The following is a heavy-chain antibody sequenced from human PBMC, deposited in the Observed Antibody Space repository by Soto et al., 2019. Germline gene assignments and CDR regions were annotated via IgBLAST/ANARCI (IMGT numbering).Heavy chain of an antibody. V-gene: IGHV1-69*12. CDR2: IIRIFGTA. Sequence: QVQLVQSGAEVKKPGSSVKVSCKASGGTFSSYAISWVRQAPGQGLEWMGGIIRIFGTADYAQKFQGRVTITADEXXSTAYMELSSLRSEDTAVYYCATPPAGYDYYGMDVWGQGTTVTVSS. CDR1: GGTFSSYA. CDR3: ATPPAGYDYYGMDV. J-gene: IGHJ6*02.